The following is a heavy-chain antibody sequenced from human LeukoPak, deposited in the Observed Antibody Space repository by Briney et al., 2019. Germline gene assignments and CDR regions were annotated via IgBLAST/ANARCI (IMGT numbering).Heavy chain of an antibody. V-gene: IGHV3-23*01. CDR3: AKALDVAVTDY. CDR1: GFTFSSYA. J-gene: IGHJ4*02. D-gene: IGHD2-15*01. Sequence: GGSLRLSCAASGFTFSSYAMRWVRQAPGKGREWGSAISGSGRSTHYADSVKGRFTISRDNSKDTLYLQMNSLRVEDTAVYYCAKALDVAVTDYWGQGTLVTVSS. CDR2: ISGSGRST.